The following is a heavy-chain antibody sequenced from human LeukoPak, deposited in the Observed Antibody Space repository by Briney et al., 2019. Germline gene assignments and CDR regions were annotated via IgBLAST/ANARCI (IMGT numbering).Heavy chain of an antibody. D-gene: IGHD3-16*01. V-gene: IGHV4-59*01. CDR3: ARGNYDDSYAYGGDFDS. CDR1: GGSISSFY. J-gene: IGHJ4*02. Sequence: SETLSLTCSVSGGSISSFYWNWIRQPPGKGLEWIGYMSNSGSTNYNPSLKSRLTISVDTSRNHLSLRLSSVTAADTAVYYCARGNYDDSYAYGGDFDSWGQGTLVTVSS. CDR2: MSNSGST.